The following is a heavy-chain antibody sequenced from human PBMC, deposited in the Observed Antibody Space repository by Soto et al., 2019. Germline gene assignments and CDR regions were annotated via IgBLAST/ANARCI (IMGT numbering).Heavy chain of an antibody. CDR1: GGSFSGYY. CDR2: INHSGST. V-gene: IGHV4-34*01. J-gene: IGHJ4*02. Sequence: QVQLQQWGAGLLKPSETLSLTCAVYGGSFSGYYWSWIRQPPGKGLEWIGEINHSGSTNYNPSLKSRVTISVDTSKNRFSLKLSSVTAADTAVYYCASLSAVAAAGGDYWGQGTLVTVSS. CDR3: ASLSAVAAAGGDY. D-gene: IGHD6-19*01.